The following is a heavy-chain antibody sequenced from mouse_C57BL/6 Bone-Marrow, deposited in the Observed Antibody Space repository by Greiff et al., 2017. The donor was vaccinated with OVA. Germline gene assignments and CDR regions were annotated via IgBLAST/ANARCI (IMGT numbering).Heavy chain of an antibody. J-gene: IGHJ3*01. CDR3: AVYDYSAWFAY. V-gene: IGHV1-82*01. Sequence: VQLQESGPELVKPGASVKISCKASGYAFSSSWMNWVKQRPGTGLEWIGRLYPGDGDTNYNGKFKGKATLTADKSSSTAYMQLSSLTSEDSAVYFCAVYDYSAWFAYWGQGTLVTVSA. D-gene: IGHD2-4*01. CDR2: LYPGDGDT. CDR1: GYAFSSSW.